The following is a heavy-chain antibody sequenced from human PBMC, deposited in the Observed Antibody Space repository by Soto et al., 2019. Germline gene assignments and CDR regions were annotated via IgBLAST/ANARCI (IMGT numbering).Heavy chain of an antibody. CDR1: GFTFSPYE. CDR2: ISSSGSTI. J-gene: IGHJ4*02. CDR3: VREAPCSNGVCQFDY. Sequence: GSLRLSCAASGFTFSPYEMSWVRQAPGKGLEWISYISSSGSTIHYADSVKGRFSISRDNAKKSLFLQMNSPRAEDTAVYYCVREAPCSNGVCQFDYWGRGTLVTVSS. V-gene: IGHV3-48*03. D-gene: IGHD2-8*01.